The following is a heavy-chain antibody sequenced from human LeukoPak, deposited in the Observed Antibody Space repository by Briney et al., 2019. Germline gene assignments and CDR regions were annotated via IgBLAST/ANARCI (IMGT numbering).Heavy chain of an antibody. Sequence: GASVKVSCKASGYTYSSYGISWVRQTPGQGLEWMGWISAYNGDTHYAQKFQGRVTMTTETSTSTAYMELRSLRSDDTAVYYCARSLVGGFGELVGAFDIWGEGTMVTVSS. J-gene: IGHJ3*02. CDR1: GYTYSSYG. V-gene: IGHV1-18*01. D-gene: IGHD3-10*01. CDR2: ISAYNGDT. CDR3: ARSLVGGFGELVGAFDI.